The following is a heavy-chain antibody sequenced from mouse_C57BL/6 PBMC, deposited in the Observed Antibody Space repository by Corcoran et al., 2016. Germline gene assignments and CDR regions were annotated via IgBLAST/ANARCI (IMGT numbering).Heavy chain of an antibody. V-gene: IGHV1-18*01. CDR1: GYTFTDYN. CDR2: INPKNGGT. CDR3: ARGKSMDY. Sequence: VQLQQSGPVLVQSGAARKIPSKAAGYTFTDYNMDGVKQRRVKSSEGVGDINPKNGGTIYNQKFKGKATLTVDKSSSTAYMELRSLTSEDTAVYYCARGKSMDYWGQGTSATVSS. J-gene: IGHJ4*01.